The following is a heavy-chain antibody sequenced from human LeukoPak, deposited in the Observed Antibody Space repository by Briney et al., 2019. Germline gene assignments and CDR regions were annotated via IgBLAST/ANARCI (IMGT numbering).Heavy chain of an antibody. J-gene: IGHJ4*02. Sequence: SGGSLRLSCAASGFTFSSYAMSWVRQAPGKGLEWVLAISGSGGSTYYADSVKGRFTISRDNSKNTLYLQMNSLRAEDTAVYYCAKDPYYYDSSGYYRYYFDYWGQGTLVTVSS. CDR3: AKDPYYYDSSGYYRYYFDY. CDR1: GFTFSSYA. CDR2: ISGSGGST. D-gene: IGHD3-22*01. V-gene: IGHV3-23*01.